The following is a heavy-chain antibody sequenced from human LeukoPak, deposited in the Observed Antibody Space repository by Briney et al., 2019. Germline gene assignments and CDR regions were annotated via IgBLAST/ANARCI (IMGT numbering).Heavy chain of an antibody. V-gene: IGHV4-61*02. CDR2: IYTSGST. CDR1: GGSISSGSYY. J-gene: IGHJ5*02. Sequence: PSETLSLTCTVSGGSISSGSYYWSWIRQPAGKGLEWIGRIYTSGSTNYNPSLKSRVTISVDTSKNQFSLKLSSVTAADTAVYYCARDKGQLSPWGQGTLVTVSS. CDR3: ARDKGQLSP.